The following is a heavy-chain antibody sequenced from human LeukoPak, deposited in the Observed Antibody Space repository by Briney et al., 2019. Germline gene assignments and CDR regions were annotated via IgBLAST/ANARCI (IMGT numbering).Heavy chain of an antibody. CDR2: IGSSGRTI. Sequence: GGSLRLSCAASGFTFSSYWMSWVRQAPGKGLEWVSNIGSSGRTIFYADSVKGRFTISRDNAKNSLYLQMNSLRVEDTAVYYCASRRDYWGQGTLVTVSS. V-gene: IGHV3-48*01. CDR1: GFTFSSYW. J-gene: IGHJ4*02. CDR3: ASRRDY.